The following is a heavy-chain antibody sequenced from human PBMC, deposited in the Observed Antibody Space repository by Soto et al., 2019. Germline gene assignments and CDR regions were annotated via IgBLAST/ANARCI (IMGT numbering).Heavy chain of an antibody. CDR2: IYYSGST. Sequence: PSETLSLTCTVSGGSISSSSYYWGWIRQPPGKGLGWIGSIYYSGSTYYNPPLKSRVTISVDTSKNQFSLKLSSVTAADTAVYYCARLVVASSAVAATPRGLDPWGQGTLVTVSS. V-gene: IGHV4-39*01. J-gene: IGHJ5*02. CDR1: GGSISSSSYY. D-gene: IGHD2-15*01. CDR3: ARLVVASSAVAATPRGLDP.